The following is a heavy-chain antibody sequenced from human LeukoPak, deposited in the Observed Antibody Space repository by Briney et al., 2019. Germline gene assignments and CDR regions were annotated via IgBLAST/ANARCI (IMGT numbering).Heavy chain of an antibody. CDR2: IYPGDSDT. V-gene: IGHV5-51*01. Sequence: GESLKISCKGSGYNFTSYWIGWVRQMPGKGLEWMGIIYPGDSDTRYSPSFQGQVTISADRSISTAYLQWSSLKASDTAMYYCARRELQLEGGNWFDPWGQGTLVTVSS. CDR1: GYNFTSYW. CDR3: ARRELQLEGGNWFDP. J-gene: IGHJ5*02. D-gene: IGHD1-1*01.